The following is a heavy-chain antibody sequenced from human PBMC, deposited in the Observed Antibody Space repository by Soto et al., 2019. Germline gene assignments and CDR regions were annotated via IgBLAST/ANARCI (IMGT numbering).Heavy chain of an antibody. J-gene: IGHJ4*02. CDR2: ISYDGSNK. CDR3: AKDRDSSGWYYFDY. Sequence: QVQLVESGGGVVQPGRSLRLSCTASGFTFSSYGMHWVRQAPGKGLEWVAVISYDGSNKYYAESVKGRFTISRDNSKNTLNLQINTLRAEDTAVYYCAKDRDSSGWYYFDYWGQGTLVTVSS. V-gene: IGHV3-30*18. D-gene: IGHD6-19*01. CDR1: GFTFSSYG.